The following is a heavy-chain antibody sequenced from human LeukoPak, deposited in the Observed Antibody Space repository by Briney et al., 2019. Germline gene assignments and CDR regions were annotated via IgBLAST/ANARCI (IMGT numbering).Heavy chain of an antibody. CDR3: ARPSYYYDSSGAFDI. V-gene: IGHV5-51*01. J-gene: IGHJ3*02. D-gene: IGHD3-22*01. CDR1: GYSFTSYW. CDR2: IYPGDSDT. Sequence: VESLKISCKGSGYSFTSYWIGWVRQIPGKGLEWMGIIYPGDSDTRYSPSFQGQVTISADKSISTAYLQWSSLKASDTAMYYCARPSYYYDSSGAFDIWGQGTMVTVSS.